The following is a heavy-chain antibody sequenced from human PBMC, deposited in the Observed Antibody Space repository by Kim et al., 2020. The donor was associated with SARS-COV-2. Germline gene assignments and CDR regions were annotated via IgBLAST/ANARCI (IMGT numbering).Heavy chain of an antibody. J-gene: IGHJ4*02. V-gene: IGHV3-21*01. CDR1: GFTFSSYS. Sequence: GGSLRLSCAASGFTFSSYSMNWVRQAPGKGLEWVSSISSSSSYIYYADSVKGRFTISRDNAKNSLYLQMNSLRAEDTAVYYCARDGDSSGYYSPPFDYWGQGTLVTVSS. D-gene: IGHD3-22*01. CDR2: ISSSSSYI. CDR3: ARDGDSSGYYSPPFDY.